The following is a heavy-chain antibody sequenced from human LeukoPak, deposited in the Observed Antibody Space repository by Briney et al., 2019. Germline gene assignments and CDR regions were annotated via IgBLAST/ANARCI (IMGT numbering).Heavy chain of an antibody. CDR3: ARGDGYPTVGEFDP. J-gene: IGHJ5*02. D-gene: IGHD1-1*01. Sequence: GASVKVSCKASGGTFSSYAISWVRQAPGQGLEWMGGIIPIFGTANYAQKFQGRVTITADESTSTAYMELSSLRSEDTAVYYCARGDGYPTVGEFDPWGQGTLVTVSS. CDR1: GGTFSSYA. CDR2: IIPIFGTA. V-gene: IGHV1-69*13.